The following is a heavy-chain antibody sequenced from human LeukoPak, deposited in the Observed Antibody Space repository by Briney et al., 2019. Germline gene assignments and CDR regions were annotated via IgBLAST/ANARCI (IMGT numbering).Heavy chain of an antibody. CDR3: ARVPHYYDSSGYYSIWFDP. D-gene: IGHD3-22*01. V-gene: IGHV4-4*07. CDR1: GGSISSYY. Sequence: SETLSLTCTVSGGSISSYYWSWIRQPAGKGLEWIGRIYTSGSTNYNPSLKSRVTISVDTSKNQFSLKLSSVTAADTAVYYCARVPHYYDSSGYYSIWFDPWGQGTLVTVSS. J-gene: IGHJ5*02. CDR2: IYTSGST.